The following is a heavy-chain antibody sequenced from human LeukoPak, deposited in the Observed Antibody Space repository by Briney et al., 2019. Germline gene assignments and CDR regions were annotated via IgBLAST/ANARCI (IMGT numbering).Heavy chain of an antibody. CDR1: GYTFTIYD. CDR3: ARGPGTSYASSFYNWFDP. CDR2: MNPNSGNT. Sequence: ASVRVSCKASGYTFTIYDINWVRQAPGQGGEWMGWMNPNSGNTGYAQKFQGRVTMTRNTSISTAYMELSSLRSEDTAVYYCARGPGTSYASSFYNWFDPWGQGTLVTVSS. D-gene: IGHD2-2*01. J-gene: IGHJ5*02. V-gene: IGHV1-8*01.